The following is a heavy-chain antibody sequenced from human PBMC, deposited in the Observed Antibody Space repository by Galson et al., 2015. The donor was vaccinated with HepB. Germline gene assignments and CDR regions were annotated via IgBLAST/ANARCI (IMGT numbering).Heavy chain of an antibody. Sequence: SVKVSCKVSGYTLTELSMHWVRQAPGKGLEWMGGFDPEDGETIYAQKFQGRVTMTEDTSTDTAYMELSSLRSEDTAVYYCATGSGGLEGYCSSTSCPPFDYWGQGTLVTVSS. CDR1: GYTLTELS. J-gene: IGHJ4*02. D-gene: IGHD2-2*01. CDR2: FDPEDGET. V-gene: IGHV1-24*01. CDR3: ATGSGGLEGYCSSTSCPPFDY.